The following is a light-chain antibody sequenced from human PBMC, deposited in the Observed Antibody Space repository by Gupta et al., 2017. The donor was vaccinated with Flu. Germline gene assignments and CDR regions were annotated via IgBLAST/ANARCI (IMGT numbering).Light chain of an antibody. V-gene: IGKV3-15*01. Sequence: EIVIPQHLATLSVSPGERATLSCRASQSVSSNLAWYQQNPGQAPRLLIYGAYTRATGITGRFSGSGAGXEFXLTISSXQSEDFAVYYCQQYNNWPLMYTFGXGTKLEIK. CDR1: QSVSSN. CDR3: QQYNNWPLMYT. J-gene: IGKJ2*01. CDR2: GAY.